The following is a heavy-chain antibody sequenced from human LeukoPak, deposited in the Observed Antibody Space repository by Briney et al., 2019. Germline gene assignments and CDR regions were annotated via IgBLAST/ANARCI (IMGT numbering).Heavy chain of an antibody. D-gene: IGHD3-22*01. Sequence: SETLSLTCAVYGGSFSGYYWSWIRQPPGKGLEWIGEINHSGSTNYDPSLKSRVTISVDTSKNQFSLKLSSVTAADTAVYYCARVSYYDSSGNRGAFDYWGQGTLVTVSS. V-gene: IGHV4-34*01. CDR2: INHSGST. J-gene: IGHJ4*02. CDR3: ARVSYYDSSGNRGAFDY. CDR1: GGSFSGYY.